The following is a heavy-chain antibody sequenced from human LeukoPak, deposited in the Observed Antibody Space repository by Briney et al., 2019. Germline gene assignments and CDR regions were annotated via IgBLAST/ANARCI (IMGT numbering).Heavy chain of an antibody. CDR3: ARGPSGYHNT. Sequence: GVSLSLSCAASGFTFSSYAMSWVRQAPGKGLEWVSTISGSGGSTYYADSVKGRFTISRDNSKNTLYLQMNSLRAEDTAVYYCARGPSGYHNTGGQGTLVTVSS. CDR2: ISGSGGST. CDR1: GFTFSSYA. V-gene: IGHV3-23*01. J-gene: IGHJ4*02. D-gene: IGHD5-12*01.